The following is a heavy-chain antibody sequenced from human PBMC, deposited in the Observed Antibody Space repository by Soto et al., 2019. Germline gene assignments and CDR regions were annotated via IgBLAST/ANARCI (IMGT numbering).Heavy chain of an antibody. CDR1: GGSFSGYY. CDR3: ARDFYSSGYYPYAFDI. D-gene: IGHD3-22*01. J-gene: IGHJ3*02. Sequence: SETLSLTCAVYGGSFSGYYWSWIRQPPGKGLEWIGEINHSGSTNYNPSLKSRVTISVDTSKNQFSLKLSSVTAADTAVYYCARDFYSSGYYPYAFDIWGQGTMVTVSS. CDR2: INHSGST. V-gene: IGHV4-34*01.